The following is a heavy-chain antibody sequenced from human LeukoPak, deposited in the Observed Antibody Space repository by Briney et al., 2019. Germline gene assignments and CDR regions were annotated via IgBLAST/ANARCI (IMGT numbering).Heavy chain of an antibody. D-gene: IGHD3-22*01. V-gene: IGHV3-33*01. CDR1: GFTFSSYG. CDR2: IWYDGSNK. J-gene: IGHJ4*02. CDR3: ARGEGYYDSSGYYYVHPDY. Sequence: GGSLRLSCAASGFTFSSYGMHWVRQAPGKGLEWVAVIWYDGSNKYYADSVKGRFTISRDNSKNTLYLQMNSLRAEDTAVYYCARGEGYYDSSGYYYVHPDYWGQGTLVTVSS.